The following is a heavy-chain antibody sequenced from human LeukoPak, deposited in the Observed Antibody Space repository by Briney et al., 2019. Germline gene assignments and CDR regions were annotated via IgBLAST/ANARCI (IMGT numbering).Heavy chain of an antibody. CDR3: ARGLILAAILFDP. J-gene: IGHJ5*02. CDR1: VRSFRVYY. V-gene: IGHV4-34*01. D-gene: IGHD2-15*01. Sequence: SETLSLTCTVYVRSFRVYYWSCIRQPPGKGLECIGEINHSGSTNYTQSLKSRVTISVDTSKNQLSLKLSSVTAADTAVYYCARGLILAAILFDPWGQGTLVTVSS. CDR2: INHSGST.